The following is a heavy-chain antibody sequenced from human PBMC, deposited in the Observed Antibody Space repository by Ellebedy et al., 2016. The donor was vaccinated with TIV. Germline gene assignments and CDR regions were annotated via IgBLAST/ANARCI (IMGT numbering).Heavy chain of an antibody. CDR2: ITPRGEST. V-gene: IGHV1-46*01. Sequence: ASVKVSCXASGYTFTNYYVHWVRQAPGQGLEWMGIITPRGESTTYAQKFQGRVTMTTDPSTSTAYMDLRSLVSDDTAIYYCACATLDDYGDYGSFEYWGQGTLVTVSS. D-gene: IGHD4-17*01. CDR3: ACATLDDYGDYGSFEY. CDR1: GYTFTNYY. J-gene: IGHJ4*02.